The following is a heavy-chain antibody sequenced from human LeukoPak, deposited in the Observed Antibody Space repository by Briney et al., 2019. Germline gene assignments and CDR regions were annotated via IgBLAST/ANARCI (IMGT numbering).Heavy chain of an antibody. CDR1: GDSVSSNSAA. CDR3: ARSSGIAVAGRVLWYFQH. D-gene: IGHD6-19*01. J-gene: IGHJ1*01. V-gene: IGHV6-1*01. Sequence: SQTLSRTCAISGDSVSSNSAAWNWIRQSPSRGLEWLGRTCYRSKWYNDYAVSVKSRITINPDTSKNQFSLQLNSVTPEDTAVYYCARSSGIAVAGRVLWYFQHWGQGTLVTVSS. CDR2: TCYRSKWYN.